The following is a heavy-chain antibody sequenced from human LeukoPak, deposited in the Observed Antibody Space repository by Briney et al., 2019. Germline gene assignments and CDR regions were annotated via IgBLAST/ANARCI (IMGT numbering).Heavy chain of an antibody. CDR1: GGSISSSSYY. V-gene: IGHV4-39*07. CDR2: INHSGST. Sequence: SETLSLTCTVSGGSISSSSYYWGWIRQPPGRGLEWIGEINHSGSTNYNPSLESRVTISVDTSKNQFSLKLSSVTAADTAVYYCARGEAARTFDYWGQGTLVTVSS. D-gene: IGHD6-13*01. J-gene: IGHJ4*02. CDR3: ARGEAARTFDY.